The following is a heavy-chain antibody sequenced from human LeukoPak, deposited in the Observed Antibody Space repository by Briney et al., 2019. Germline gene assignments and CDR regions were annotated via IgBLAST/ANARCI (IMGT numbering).Heavy chain of an antibody. D-gene: IGHD1-1*01. Sequence: PSETLSLTCTVSGYSISSGYYWGWIRQPPGKGLEWIGSTYYRGTTYYNPSLKSRVTISVDTSKNQFSLQLSSVTAADTAVYYCARDWNRYAYWGQGTLVSVSS. CDR2: TYYRGTT. CDR3: ARDWNRYAY. J-gene: IGHJ4*02. CDR1: GYSISSGYY. V-gene: IGHV4-38-2*02.